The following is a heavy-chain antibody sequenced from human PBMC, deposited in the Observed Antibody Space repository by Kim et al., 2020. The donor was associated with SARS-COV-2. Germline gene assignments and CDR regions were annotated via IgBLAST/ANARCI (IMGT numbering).Heavy chain of an antibody. Sequence: GSLRLSCAASGFTVSSNYMSWVRQAPGKGLEWVSVIYSGGSTYYADSVKGRFTISRDNSKNTLYLQMNSLRAEDTAVYYCARAHYYDSSGSYYWYFDLWGRGTLVTVSS. CDR2: IYSGGST. D-gene: IGHD3-22*01. V-gene: IGHV3-53*01. CDR1: GFTVSSNY. CDR3: ARAHYYDSSGSYYWYFDL. J-gene: IGHJ2*01.